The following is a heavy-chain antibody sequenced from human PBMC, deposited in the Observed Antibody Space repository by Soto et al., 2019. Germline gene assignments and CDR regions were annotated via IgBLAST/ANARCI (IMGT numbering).Heavy chain of an antibody. CDR3: ARVPYNIWTGYYSFAY. V-gene: IGHV3-11*01. CDR2: ISSSGSTI. D-gene: IGHD3-9*01. Sequence: PWGSLRLSCAASGFTFSDYYMSWIRQAPGKGLEWVSYISSSGSTIYYADSVKGRFTISRDNAKNSLYLQMNSLRAEDTALYSCARVPYNIWTGYYSFAYGGQGTLVTVSS. J-gene: IGHJ4*02. CDR1: GFTFSDYY.